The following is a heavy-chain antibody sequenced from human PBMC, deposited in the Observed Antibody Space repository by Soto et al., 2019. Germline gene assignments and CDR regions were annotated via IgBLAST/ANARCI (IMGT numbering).Heavy chain of an antibody. J-gene: IGHJ6*03. CDR2: IYWDDDK. CDR3: AHFPDSRFRYFDSYYLDV. Sequence: QITLKESGPTLVKPTQTLTLTCTFSGFSLSTSGVGVGWIRQPPGKALEWLALIYWDDDKRYSPSLKSRLTITKDTAKNKVILTMTNMDPVDTATYYCAHFPDSRFRYFDSYYLDVWGKGTTVTVSS. V-gene: IGHV2-5*02. D-gene: IGHD3-9*01. CDR1: GFSLSTSGVG.